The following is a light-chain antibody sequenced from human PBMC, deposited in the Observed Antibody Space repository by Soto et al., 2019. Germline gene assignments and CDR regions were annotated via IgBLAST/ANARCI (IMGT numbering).Light chain of an antibody. CDR2: GAS. Sequence: DIVLTQSPGTLSLSPGERATLSCRASQSVSSSYLAWYQQQPGQAPRLLIYGASSRATGIPDRFSGSGSGTDFTLTISRMEPEEFAVYYCQQYGSSPPSTFGQGTKVDIK. V-gene: IGKV3-20*01. J-gene: IGKJ1*01. CDR1: QSVSSSY. CDR3: QQYGSSPPST.